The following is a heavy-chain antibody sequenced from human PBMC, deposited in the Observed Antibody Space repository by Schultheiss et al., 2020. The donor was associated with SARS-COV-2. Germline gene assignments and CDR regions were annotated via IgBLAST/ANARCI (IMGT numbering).Heavy chain of an antibody. J-gene: IGHJ4*02. V-gene: IGHV4-39*01. CDR2: IYYSGRS. Sequence: SETLSLTCTVSGGSISSSSYYWGWIRQPPGKGLDWIGNIYYSGRSYYNPSLKSRVTMSVDTSKNQFSLQLSSVTAADTAVYYCASGGWGNWGQGTLVTVSS. D-gene: IGHD7-27*01. CDR1: GGSISSSSYY. CDR3: ASGGWGN.